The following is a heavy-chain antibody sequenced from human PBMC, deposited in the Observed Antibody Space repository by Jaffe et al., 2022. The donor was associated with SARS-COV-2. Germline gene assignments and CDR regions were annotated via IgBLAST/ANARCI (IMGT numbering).Heavy chain of an antibody. D-gene: IGHD3-10*01. CDR1: GGSFSGYY. V-gene: IGHV4-34*01. Sequence: QVQLQQWGAGLLKPSETLSLTCAVYGGSFSGYYWSWIRQPPGKGLEWIGEINHSGSTNYNPSLKSRVTISVDTSKNQFSLKLSSVTAADTAVYYCARRDLGPYYYGSKRGNWFDPWGQGTLVTVSS. CDR2: INHSGST. CDR3: ARRDLGPYYYGSKRGNWFDP. J-gene: IGHJ5*02.